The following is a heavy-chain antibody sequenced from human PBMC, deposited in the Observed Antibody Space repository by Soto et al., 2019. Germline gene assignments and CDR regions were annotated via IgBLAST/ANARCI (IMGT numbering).Heavy chain of an antibody. CDR1: GFMFSSYA. Sequence: EVQLLESGGGLVQPGGSLRLSCAASGFMFSSYAMSWVRQAPGKGLERVSSISGSGGSTYYADAVKGRFTISRDNSKNTLYLQMTSLRAEDTAVYYCAKDPMSSWSAEYFQHWGQGTLVTVSS. CDR3: AKDPMSSWSAEYFQH. CDR2: ISGSGGST. V-gene: IGHV3-23*01. J-gene: IGHJ1*01. D-gene: IGHD6-13*01.